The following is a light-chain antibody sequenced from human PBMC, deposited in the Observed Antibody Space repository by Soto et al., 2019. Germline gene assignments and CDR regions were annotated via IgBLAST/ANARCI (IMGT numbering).Light chain of an antibody. Sequence: DIQMTQSPSSLSTSVGDRVTITCRASQTINTYLNWYQQKPGRAPKLLIYAASTLQRGVPSMFSGSGSGTDFALTISSLQPEDFAIYYCQQSYSAPWTFGQGTKVDI. J-gene: IGKJ1*01. CDR2: AAS. CDR1: QTINTY. V-gene: IGKV1-39*01. CDR3: QQSYSAPWT.